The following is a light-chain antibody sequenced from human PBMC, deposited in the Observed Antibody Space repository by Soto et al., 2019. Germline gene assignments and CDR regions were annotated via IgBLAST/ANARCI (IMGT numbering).Light chain of an antibody. CDR2: QDS. CDR3: QAWDSSPFV. V-gene: IGLV3-1*01. J-gene: IGLJ1*01. CDR1: KLGDKY. Sequence: SYELTQPPSVSVSPGQTASITCSGDKLGDKYACWYQQKPGQSPVLVIYQDSKRPSGIPERFSGSNSGNTATLTISGTQAMYEADYYCQAWDSSPFVFGTGTKLTVL.